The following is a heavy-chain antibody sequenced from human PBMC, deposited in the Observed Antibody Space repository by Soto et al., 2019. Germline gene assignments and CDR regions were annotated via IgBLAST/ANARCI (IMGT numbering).Heavy chain of an antibody. D-gene: IGHD4-17*01. CDR1: SGSISSSNW. CDR3: AACHYADRLFFDY. V-gene: IGHV4-4*02. Sequence: QVQLQESGPGLVKPSGTLSLTCGVSSGSISSSNWWSWVRQPPWKGLEWIGEIYHSGSTNYNPSLKSRVTISVDKSKNQFSLKLSSVTAADTAVYYCAACHYADRLFFDYWGQGTLVTVSS. CDR2: IYHSGST. J-gene: IGHJ4*02.